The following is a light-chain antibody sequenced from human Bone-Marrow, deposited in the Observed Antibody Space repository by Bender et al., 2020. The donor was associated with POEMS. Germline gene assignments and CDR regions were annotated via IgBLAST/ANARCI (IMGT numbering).Light chain of an antibody. V-gene: IGLV2-8*01. Sequence: QSALTQPPSASGSPGQSVTISCTGTSSDVGRYDYVSWYQQHPGKAPKLLIHEVSNRPSGVPDRFSGSKSGNTASLTISGLQAEDEADYYCCSYAGIYTWVFGGGTKLAVL. CDR1: SSDVGRYDY. CDR3: CSYAGIYTWV. CDR2: EVS. J-gene: IGLJ3*02.